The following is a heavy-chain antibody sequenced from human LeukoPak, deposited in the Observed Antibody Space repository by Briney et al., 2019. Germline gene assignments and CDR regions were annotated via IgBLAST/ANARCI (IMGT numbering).Heavy chain of an antibody. CDR3: ARDGNRYSYGSFDY. CDR1: GFTFSSYA. Sequence: GGSLRLSCAASGFTFSSYAMHWVREAPGKGLEWVADISYDGSNKYYADSVKGRFTISRDNSKNTLYLQMNSLRAEDTAVYYCARDGNRYSYGSFDYWGQGTLVTVSS. D-gene: IGHD5-18*01. J-gene: IGHJ4*02. V-gene: IGHV3-30*04. CDR2: ISYDGSNK.